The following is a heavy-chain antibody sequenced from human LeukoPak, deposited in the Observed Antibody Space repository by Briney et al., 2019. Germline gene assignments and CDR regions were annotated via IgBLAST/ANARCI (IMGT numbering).Heavy chain of an antibody. J-gene: IGHJ4*02. Sequence: GGSLRLSCAASGFTFSSYAMSWVRQAPGKGLEAVSAISAGGGSTYYADSVKGRFTISRDSSENTLYLQMNSLRAEDTAVYYCAKGRRDGYNYDYWGQGTPVTVSS. CDR1: GFTFSSYA. D-gene: IGHD5-24*01. CDR3: AKGRRDGYNYDY. CDR2: ISAGGGST. V-gene: IGHV3-23*01.